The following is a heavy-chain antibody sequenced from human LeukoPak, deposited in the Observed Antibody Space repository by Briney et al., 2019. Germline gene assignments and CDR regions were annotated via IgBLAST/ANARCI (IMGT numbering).Heavy chain of an antibody. V-gene: IGHV1-8*01. D-gene: IGHD2-2*01. Sequence: ASVKVSRKSSGYTFTSYDINWVRQATGQALEWMGWMNPNSGNTGYAQKFQGSDTMTRNTSISTAYMELSSLRSEDTAVYYCARAPVVPAASGHYYYYMDVWGKGTTVTVSS. CDR2: MNPNSGNT. J-gene: IGHJ6*03. CDR1: GYTFTSYD. CDR3: ARAPVVPAASGHYYYYMDV.